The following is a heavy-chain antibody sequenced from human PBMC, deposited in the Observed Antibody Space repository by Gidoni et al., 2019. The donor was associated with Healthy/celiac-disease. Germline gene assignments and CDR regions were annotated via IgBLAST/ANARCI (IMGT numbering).Heavy chain of an antibody. CDR2: IYIGGST. CDR1: GFTVSSNY. V-gene: IGHV3-53*01. CDR3: AISGSVAGTRENYYYGMDV. D-gene: IGHD6-19*01. Sequence: EVQLVESGGGLIQPGGSLRLSCAASGFTVSSNYMSWVRQAPGKGLEWVSVIYIGGSTYYADSVKCRFTISRDNSKNTLYLQMNSLRAEDTAVYYCAISGSVAGTRENYYYGMDVWGQGTTVTVSS. J-gene: IGHJ6*02.